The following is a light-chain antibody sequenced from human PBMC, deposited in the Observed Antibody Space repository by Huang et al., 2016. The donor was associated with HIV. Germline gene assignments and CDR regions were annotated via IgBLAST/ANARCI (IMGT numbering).Light chain of an antibody. CDR1: QSVGSK. CDR2: GAS. Sequence: ETVMTQSPATLSVSPGERATLSCRASQSVGSKLAWYQQKPGQAPRLLIYGASTRATGIAARFRGSGSGTEFTLTIASLQSEDSAVYYCQQYNNWPPITFGQGTRVEIK. V-gene: IGKV3-15*01. J-gene: IGKJ5*01. CDR3: QQYNNWPPIT.